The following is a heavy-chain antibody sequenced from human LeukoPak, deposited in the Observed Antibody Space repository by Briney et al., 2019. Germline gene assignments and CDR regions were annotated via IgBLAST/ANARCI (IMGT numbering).Heavy chain of an antibody. D-gene: IGHD3-22*01. Sequence: SETLSLTCTVSGGSISSYYWGWIRQPAGKGREWIGRIYTSGSTNYNPSLKSRVTMSVDTSKNQFSLELSSVTAADTAVHYCARSSYYLRYAFDIWGQGTMVTVSS. V-gene: IGHV4-4*07. CDR3: ARSSYYLRYAFDI. J-gene: IGHJ3*02. CDR1: GGSISSYY. CDR2: IYTSGST.